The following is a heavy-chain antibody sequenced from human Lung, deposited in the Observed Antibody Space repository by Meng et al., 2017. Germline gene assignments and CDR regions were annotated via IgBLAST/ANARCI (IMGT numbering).Heavy chain of an antibody. Sequence: QVQLQQWGAGLLKPSETLSLTCVVSGGSFSDYYWSWIRQPPGKGLEWIGEINHSGSNNYNPSLESRATISVDTSQNNLSLKLSSVTAADSAVYYCARGPTTMAHDFDYWGQGTLVTVSS. CDR3: ARGPTTMAHDFDY. CDR1: GGSFSDYY. V-gene: IGHV4-34*01. J-gene: IGHJ4*02. CDR2: INHSGSN. D-gene: IGHD4-11*01.